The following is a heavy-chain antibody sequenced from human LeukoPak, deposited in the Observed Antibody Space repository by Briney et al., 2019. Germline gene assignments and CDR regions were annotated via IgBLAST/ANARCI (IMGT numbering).Heavy chain of an antibody. D-gene: IGHD2-2*01. J-gene: IGHJ4*02. CDR2: ISSSTGNT. Sequence: ASVKVSCKASGYNFNTYGISWVRQAPGQGLEWMGWISSSTGNTKYAQKLQDRDTMTTDTSTSTAYLYLRNLRSDDTAVYYCVRLPLGYCSSTSCLDWGQGTLVTVSS. CDR1: GYNFNTYG. CDR3: VRLPLGYCSSTSCLD. V-gene: IGHV1-18*01.